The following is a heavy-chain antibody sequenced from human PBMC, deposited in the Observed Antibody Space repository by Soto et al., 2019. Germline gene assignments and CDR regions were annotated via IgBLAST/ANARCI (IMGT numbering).Heavy chain of an antibody. CDR1: GYSFTSYW. Sequence: EVQLVQSGAEVKKPGESLRISCKGSGYSFTSYWISWVRQMPGKGLEWMGRIDPSDSYTNYSPSFQGHVTISADKSISTAYLQWSSLKASDTAMYYCARQAVQGADYYYYGMDVWGQGTTVTVSS. CDR2: IDPSDSYT. D-gene: IGHD3-10*01. CDR3: ARQAVQGADYYYYGMDV. J-gene: IGHJ6*02. V-gene: IGHV5-10-1*01.